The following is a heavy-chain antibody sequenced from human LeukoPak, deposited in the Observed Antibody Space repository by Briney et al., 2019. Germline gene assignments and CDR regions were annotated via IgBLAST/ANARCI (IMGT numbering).Heavy chain of an antibody. Sequence: ASVKVSCKVSGGTFSSYAISWVRQAPGQGLEWMGGIIPIFGTANYAQKFQGRVTITTDESTSTAYMELSSLRSEDTAVYYCARSRDSSGYYFNWFDPWGQGTLVTVSS. J-gene: IGHJ5*02. V-gene: IGHV1-69*05. CDR1: GGTFSSYA. D-gene: IGHD3-22*01. CDR2: IIPIFGTA. CDR3: ARSRDSSGYYFNWFDP.